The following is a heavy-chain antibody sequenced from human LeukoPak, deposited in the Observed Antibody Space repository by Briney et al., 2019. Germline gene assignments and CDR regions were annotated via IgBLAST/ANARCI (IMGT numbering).Heavy chain of an antibody. D-gene: IGHD1-1*01. CDR2: ITSSGNAM. Sequence: GGSLRLSCAASGFTFTDYYMSWIRQAPGRGLEWLSYITSSGNAMYYVDSVKGRFTISRDNANNSLYLHMNSVRPEDTAIYYCGRGYRTPTPWGQGTLVTVSS. CDR1: GFTFTDYY. J-gene: IGHJ5*02. V-gene: IGHV3-11*01. CDR3: GRGYRTPTP.